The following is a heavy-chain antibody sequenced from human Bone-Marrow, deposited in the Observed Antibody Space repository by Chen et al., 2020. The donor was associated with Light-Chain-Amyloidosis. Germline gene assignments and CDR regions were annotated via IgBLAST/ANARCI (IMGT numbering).Heavy chain of an antibody. CDR2: VSGSTVST. Sequence: EVQLVESGGGLVKPGGSLRLSCATSGFNFSSFGMSWVRQAPGKGLELVSTVSGSTVSTYYAGAVKGRFIISRDNSKSTLYLQMNSLRAGDTAVYFCTRKGGYFDFLGQGSLVTVSS. D-gene: IGHD3-10*01. J-gene: IGHJ4*02. CDR3: TRKGGYFDF. CDR1: GFNFSSFG. V-gene: IGHV3-23*04.